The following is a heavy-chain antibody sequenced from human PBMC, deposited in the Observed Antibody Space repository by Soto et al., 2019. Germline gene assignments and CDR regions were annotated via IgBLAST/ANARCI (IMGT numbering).Heavy chain of an antibody. CDR3: ARAPYSSSWYDFDWFDP. CDR2: INAGNGNT. J-gene: IGHJ5*02. V-gene: IGHV1-3*01. D-gene: IGHD6-13*01. CDR1: GYTFTSYA. Sequence: AASVKVSCKASGYTFTSYAMHWVRQAPGQRLEWMGWINAGNGNTKYSQKFQGRVTITRDTSASTAYMELSSLRSEDTAVYYCARAPYSSSWYDFDWFDPWGQGTLVTVSS.